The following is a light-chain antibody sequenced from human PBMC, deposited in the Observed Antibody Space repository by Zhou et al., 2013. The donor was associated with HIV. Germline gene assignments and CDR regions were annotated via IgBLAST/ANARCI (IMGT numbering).Light chain of an antibody. CDR1: QFLSNW. V-gene: IGKV1-5*03. CDR3: QEYYDYLWT. CDR2: QAS. J-gene: IGKJ1*01. Sequence: DIQLTQSPSTLSASVGDRVTITCRASQFLSNWLTWYQQKPGKAPKLLVYQASTLAVGVPSRFSGSGSGTEFTLTISCLQSEDFATYHCQEYYDYLWTFGQGTQVEMK.